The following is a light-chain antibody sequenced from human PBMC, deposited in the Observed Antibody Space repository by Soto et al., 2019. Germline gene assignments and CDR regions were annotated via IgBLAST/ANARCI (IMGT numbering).Light chain of an antibody. CDR3: QSADSSGNYMV. Sequence: SYELTQPPSVSVSPGQTARITCSVDALPKQYAYWYQQKTGQAPVLVIYKDSERPSGIPERFSGSSSGTTVTLTISGVQAEDEADYYCQSADSSGNYMVFGGGTKLTVL. V-gene: IGLV3-25*03. CDR2: KDS. CDR1: ALPKQY. J-gene: IGLJ2*01.